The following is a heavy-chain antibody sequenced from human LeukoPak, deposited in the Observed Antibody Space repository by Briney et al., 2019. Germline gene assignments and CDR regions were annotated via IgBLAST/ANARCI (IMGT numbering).Heavy chain of an antibody. CDR1: GGSISSSSYY. CDR2: IYYSGYT. D-gene: IGHD3-10*01. Sequence: SETLSLTCSVSGGSISSSSYYWGWIRQPPGKGLEWIGSIYYSGYTYYNPSLESRVTISVDTSKNQFSLKLSSVTAADTAIYYCAKHYMGSSYNRGLDYWGQGTLVAVSS. CDR3: AKHYMGSSYNRGLDY. V-gene: IGHV4-39*01. J-gene: IGHJ4*02.